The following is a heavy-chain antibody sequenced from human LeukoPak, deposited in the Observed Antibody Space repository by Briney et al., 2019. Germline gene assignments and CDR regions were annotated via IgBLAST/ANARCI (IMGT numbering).Heavy chain of an antibody. CDR1: GYTFTSYY. CDR3: ARHPSPQLHHFDY. J-gene: IGHJ4*02. Sequence: GASVKVSCKASGYTFTSYYMHWVRQAPGQGLEWMGIINPSGDSTSYEQRFQGRLTTTRDTSTNTVYMELSSLRSEDTAVYYCARHPSPQLHHFDYWGQGTLVTVSS. D-gene: IGHD2-2*01. CDR2: INPSGDST. V-gene: IGHV1-46*01.